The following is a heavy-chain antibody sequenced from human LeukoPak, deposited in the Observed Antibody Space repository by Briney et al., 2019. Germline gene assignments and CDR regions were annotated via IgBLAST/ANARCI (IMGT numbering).Heavy chain of an antibody. Sequence: PGGSLRLSCAASGVTFSSYCMHRVRQAPGKGLGWVAVISYDGSNKYYADSVKGRFTISRDNSKNTLYLQMNSLRAEDTAVYYCAKSQRQYYFDYWGQGTLVTVSS. CDR2: ISYDGSNK. J-gene: IGHJ4*02. CDR1: GVTFSSYC. D-gene: IGHD1-1*01. CDR3: AKSQRQYYFDY. V-gene: IGHV3-30*18.